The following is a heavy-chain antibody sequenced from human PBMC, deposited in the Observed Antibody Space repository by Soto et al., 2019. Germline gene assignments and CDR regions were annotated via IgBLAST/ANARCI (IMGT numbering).Heavy chain of an antibody. V-gene: IGHV3-30-3*01. Sequence: QVRLVESGGGVVQPGRSLRLSCAASGFTFSNYAMHWVRQAPGKGPEWVAVMSFDETKKYHAASVEGRFTLSRDNSQNTLDLKMTSLRAEDTALYDCARSHAPYYYDTTGFFFGLDVWGQWTTVVVSS. CDR1: GFTFSNYA. D-gene: IGHD3-22*01. CDR3: ARSHAPYYYDTTGFFFGLDV. J-gene: IGHJ6*02. CDR2: MSFDETKK.